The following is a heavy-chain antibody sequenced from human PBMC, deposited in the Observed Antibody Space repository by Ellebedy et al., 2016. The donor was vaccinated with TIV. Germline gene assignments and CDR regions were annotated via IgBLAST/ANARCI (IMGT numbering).Heavy chain of an antibody. J-gene: IGHJ6*02. CDR1: GFTFNSYA. CDR2: IWSDGSNK. D-gene: IGHD1-14*01. CDR3: VRGYLKGFYYSFYGMDV. V-gene: IGHV3-33*01. Sequence: PGGSLRLSCTASGFTFNSYAVHWVRQAPGKGLEWVAVIWSDGSNKYYVDSVKGRFTISRDNSKNILYLQMNSLRVEDTAVYYCVRGYLKGFYYSFYGMDVWGQGTTVTVSS.